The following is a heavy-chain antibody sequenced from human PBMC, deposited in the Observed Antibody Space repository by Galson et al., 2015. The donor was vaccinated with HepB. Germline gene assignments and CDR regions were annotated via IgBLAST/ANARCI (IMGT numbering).Heavy chain of an antibody. J-gene: IGHJ5*02. Sequence: SVKVSCKASGGTFSSYAISWVRQAPGQGLEWMGGIIPIFGTANYAQKFQGRVTITADESTSTAYMELSSLRSEDTAVYYCARNSSSWYRGVGWFDPWGQGTLVTVSS. CDR1: GGTFSSYA. CDR3: ARNSSSWYRGVGWFDP. CDR2: IIPIFGTA. D-gene: IGHD6-13*01. V-gene: IGHV1-69*13.